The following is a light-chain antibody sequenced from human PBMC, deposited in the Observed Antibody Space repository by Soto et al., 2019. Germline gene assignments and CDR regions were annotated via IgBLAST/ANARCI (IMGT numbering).Light chain of an antibody. CDR2: EVS. Sequence: QSALTQPASVSGSPGQSITISCTATRSDVGGYNYVSWYQQHPGKAPKLMIYEVSNRPSGVSNRFSGSKYGNTASLTISGLQAEDEADYYCSSYTTSSTRVFGGGTKHNVL. CDR1: RSDVGGYNY. CDR3: SSYTTSSTRV. V-gene: IGLV2-14*01. J-gene: IGLJ3*02.